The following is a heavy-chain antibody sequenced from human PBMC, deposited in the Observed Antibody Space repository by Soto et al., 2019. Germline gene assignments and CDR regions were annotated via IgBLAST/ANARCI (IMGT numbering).Heavy chain of an antibody. Sequence: QITLKESGPTLVKPTQTLTLTCTFSGFSLSTSGVGVGWIRQPPGKALEWLALIYWYDDKRYSPSLKSRLTIAKDTSKNQVVLNMTNMDPVDTATYFCARRPRYSNYVDYWGQGTLVTVSS. CDR1: GFSLSTSGVG. CDR2: IYWYDDK. CDR3: ARRPRYSNYVDY. V-gene: IGHV2-5*01. D-gene: IGHD4-4*01. J-gene: IGHJ4*02.